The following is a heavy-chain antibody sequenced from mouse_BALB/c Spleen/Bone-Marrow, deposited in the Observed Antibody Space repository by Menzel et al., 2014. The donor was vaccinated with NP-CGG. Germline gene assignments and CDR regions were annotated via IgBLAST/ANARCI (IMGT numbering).Heavy chain of an antibody. V-gene: IGHV14-3*02. Sequence: VQLQQSGAELVKPGAPVKLSCTASGFNIKDTYMYWVKQRPEQGLEWIGRIDPANGNTKYDPKFQGKATITADTSSNTAYLQLSSLTSEDTAVYYCARWEYYAMDYWGQGTSVTVSS. J-gene: IGHJ4*01. CDR3: ARWEYYAMDY. D-gene: IGHD4-1*01. CDR2: IDPANGNT. CDR1: GFNIKDTY.